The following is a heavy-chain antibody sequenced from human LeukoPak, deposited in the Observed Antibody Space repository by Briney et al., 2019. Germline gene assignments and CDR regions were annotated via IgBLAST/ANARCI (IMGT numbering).Heavy chain of an antibody. J-gene: IGHJ6*03. CDR3: ARRSGSYYYYYMDV. D-gene: IGHD3-10*01. Sequence: SETLSLTCTVSGYSISSGYYWGWIRQPPGRGLEWIGSIYHSGSTNYNPSLKSRVTISVDTSKNQFSLKLSSVTAADTAVYYCARRSGSYYYYYMDVWGKGTTVTISS. CDR2: IYHSGST. V-gene: IGHV4-38-2*02. CDR1: GYSISSGYY.